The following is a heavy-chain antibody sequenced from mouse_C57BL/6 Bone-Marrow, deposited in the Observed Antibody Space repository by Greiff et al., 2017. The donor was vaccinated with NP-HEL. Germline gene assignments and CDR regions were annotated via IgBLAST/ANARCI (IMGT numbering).Heavy chain of an antibody. CDR1: GFSLTSYG. J-gene: IGHJ3*01. CDR2: IWGGGST. V-gene: IGHV2-9*01. Sequence: QVHVKQSGPGLVAPSQSLSITCTVSGFSLTSYGLDWVRQPPGKGLEWLGVIWGGGSTHYNLALMSSLSISKDNSKNQDFLKMNNLPTDDTAMYYCAGYDAWFAYWGQGTLVTVSA. D-gene: IGHD2-2*01. CDR3: AGYDAWFAY.